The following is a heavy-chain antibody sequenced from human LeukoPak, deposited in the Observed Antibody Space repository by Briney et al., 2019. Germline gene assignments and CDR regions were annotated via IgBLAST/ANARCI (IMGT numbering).Heavy chain of an antibody. D-gene: IGHD6-19*01. Sequence: PGGSLRLSCAASGFTFSSYAMHWVRQAPGKGLEWVAVISYDGSNKYYADSVKGRFTISRDNSKNTLYLQMNSLRAEDTAVYYCAREKDGVSSGGDLDYWGQGTPVTVSS. CDR2: ISYDGSNK. J-gene: IGHJ4*02. CDR3: AREKDGVSSGGDLDY. CDR1: GFTFSSYA. V-gene: IGHV3-30-3*01.